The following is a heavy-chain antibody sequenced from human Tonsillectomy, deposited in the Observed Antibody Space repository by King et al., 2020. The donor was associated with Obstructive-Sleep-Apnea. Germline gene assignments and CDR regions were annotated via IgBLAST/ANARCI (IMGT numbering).Heavy chain of an antibody. CDR1: GFTFNTYW. CDR3: ARDPFATNIFDH. Sequence: VQLVESGGGLVQPGGSLRLSCAASGFTFNTYWMHWVRKGPGKGLVWVSRINSDGTSKMYADSVKGRFTISRDNAKNTVYLQMNSLRAEETAVYYCARDPFATNIFDHWGQGALVTVSS. D-gene: IGHD2/OR15-2a*01. V-gene: IGHV3-74*03. CDR2: INSDGTSK. J-gene: IGHJ4*02.